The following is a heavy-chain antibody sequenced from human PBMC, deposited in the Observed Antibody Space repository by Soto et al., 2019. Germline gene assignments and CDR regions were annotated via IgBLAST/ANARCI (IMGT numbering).Heavy chain of an antibody. J-gene: IGHJ4*02. CDR3: ARDLGDYGSFFDY. CDR1: GFTFSDYY. V-gene: IGHV3-11*06. D-gene: IGHD2-15*01. CDR2: ISSSSSYT. Sequence: PGGSLSLSCAASGFTFSDYYMSWIRQAPGKGLEWVSYISSSSSYTNYADSVKGRFTISRDNAKNSLYLQMNSLRAEDTAVYYCARDLGDYGSFFDYWCQGTLVTV.